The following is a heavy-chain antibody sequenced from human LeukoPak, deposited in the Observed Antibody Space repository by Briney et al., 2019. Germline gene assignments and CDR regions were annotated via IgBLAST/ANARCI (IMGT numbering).Heavy chain of an antibody. CDR2: ISSSSSYI. V-gene: IGHV3-21*01. Sequence: NPGGSLRLSCAASGFTFSSYSMNWVRQAPGKGLEWVSSISSSSSYIYYADSVKGRFTISRDNAKNSLYLQMNSLGAEDTAVYYCARPKYSSSWYSRRGYYYYGMDVWGQGTTVTVSS. D-gene: IGHD6-13*01. CDR1: GFTFSSYS. CDR3: ARPKYSSSWYSRRGYYYYGMDV. J-gene: IGHJ6*02.